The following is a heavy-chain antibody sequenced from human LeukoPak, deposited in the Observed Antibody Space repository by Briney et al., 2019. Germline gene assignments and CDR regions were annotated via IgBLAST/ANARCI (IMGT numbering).Heavy chain of an antibody. V-gene: IGHV1-2*02. D-gene: IGHD4-17*01. J-gene: IGHJ6*02. CDR1: GYTFTGCY. Sequence: GASVKVSCKASGYTFTGCYMHWVRQAPGQGLEWMGWINPNSGGTNYAQKFQGRVTMTRDTSISTAYIELSRLRSDDTAVYYCARSGDYDAPYYYYGMDVWGQGTTVTVSS. CDR3: ARSGDYDAPYYYYGMDV. CDR2: INPNSGGT.